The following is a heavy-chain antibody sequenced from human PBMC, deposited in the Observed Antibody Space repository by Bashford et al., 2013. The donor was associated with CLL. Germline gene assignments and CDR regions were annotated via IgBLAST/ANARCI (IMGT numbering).Heavy chain of an antibody. Sequence: SETLSLTCSVSGGSISSSNYYWGWIRQPPGKGLEWIGSIYYTGYTYYNPSLKSRVTMSIDTSKNQFSLKLSSVTAADTAVYSCARHYLPHGNPLDYWGQGTLVTVSS. CDR2: IYYTGYT. J-gene: IGHJ4*02. CDR1: GGSISSSNYY. V-gene: IGHV4-39*01. CDR3: ARHYLPHGNPLDY.